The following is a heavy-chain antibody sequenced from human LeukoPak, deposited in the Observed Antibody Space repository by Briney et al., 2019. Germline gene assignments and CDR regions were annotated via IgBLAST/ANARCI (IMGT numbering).Heavy chain of an antibody. J-gene: IGHJ5*02. D-gene: IGHD6-19*01. CDR1: GYTFTSYG. Sequence: VASVMVSCKAAGYTFTSYGISWVRQAPGQGLEWMGWISAYNGNTNYAQKLQGRVTMTTDTSTSTAYMELRSLRSDDTAVYYCARVGWANNWFDPWGQGTPVTVSS. V-gene: IGHV1-18*01. CDR2: ISAYNGNT. CDR3: ARVGWANNWFDP.